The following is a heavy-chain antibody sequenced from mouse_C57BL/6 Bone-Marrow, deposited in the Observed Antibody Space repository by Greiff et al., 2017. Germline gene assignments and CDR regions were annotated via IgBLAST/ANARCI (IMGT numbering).Heavy chain of an antibody. D-gene: IGHD2-4*01. V-gene: IGHV1-7*01. Sequence: QVQLQQSGAELAKPGASVKMSCKASGYTFTSYWMHWVKQRPGQGLEWIGYINPSTGYTEYNQKFKDKATLTADTSSSTAYMQLSSLTSEDSAVYYCSRRDYDYFDYWGQGTTLTVSS. CDR3: SRRDYDYFDY. J-gene: IGHJ2*01. CDR1: GYTFTSYW. CDR2: INPSTGYT.